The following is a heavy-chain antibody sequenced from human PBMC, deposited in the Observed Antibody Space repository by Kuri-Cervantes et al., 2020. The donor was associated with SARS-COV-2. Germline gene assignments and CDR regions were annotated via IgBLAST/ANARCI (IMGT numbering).Heavy chain of an antibody. CDR2: ISGSGGST. CDR1: GFTFSNYA. Sequence: GESLKIPCASSGFTFSNYAVIWVRQAPGKGLEWVSLISGSGGSTYYADSVKGRFTISRDNSKNTLYLQMNSLRAEDTAVYYCAKDWRQRITMVRGVNYGMDVWGQGTTVTVSS. CDR3: AKDWRQRITMVRGVNYGMDV. V-gene: IGHV3-23*01. D-gene: IGHD3-10*01. J-gene: IGHJ6*02.